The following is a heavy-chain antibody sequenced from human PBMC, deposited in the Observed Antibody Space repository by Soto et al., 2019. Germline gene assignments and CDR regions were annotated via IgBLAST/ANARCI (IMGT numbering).Heavy chain of an antibody. Sequence: QVQLQESGPGLVKPSETLSLTCTVSGGSFKSGSYSWSWIRQPPGKGLEWIGYVYHTGRTSYNPSLKSRVSISMDTSTNQFSLNLDSVTAAETAVYFCARDFAYFDSWGQGTLVTVAS. J-gene: IGHJ4*02. CDR2: VYHTGRT. V-gene: IGHV4-61*01. CDR1: GGSFKSGSYS. CDR3: ARDFAYFDS. D-gene: IGHD3-3*01.